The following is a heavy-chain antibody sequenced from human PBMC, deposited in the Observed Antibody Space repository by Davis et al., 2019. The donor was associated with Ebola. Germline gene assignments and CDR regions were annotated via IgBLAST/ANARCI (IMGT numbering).Heavy chain of an antibody. J-gene: IGHJ4*01. CDR2: IVVGSGNT. D-gene: IGHD1-14*01. Sequence: SVKVSCKASGYTFTSYGISWVRQAPGQGLEWIGWIVVGSGNTNYAQKFQGRVTITRDMSTSTANLDLSNLRSEDTAVYYCAASAGTVGKFDYWGQGTLVTVSS. CDR1: GYTFTSYG. CDR3: AASAGTVGKFDY. V-gene: IGHV1-58*02.